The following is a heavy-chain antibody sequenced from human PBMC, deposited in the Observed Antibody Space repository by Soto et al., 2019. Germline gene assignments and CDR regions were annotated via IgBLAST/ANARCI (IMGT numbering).Heavy chain of an antibody. Sequence: SETLSLTCSVSGVSIRSGGYYWSWIRQHPGKGLEWIGYIYYSGSTYYNPSLKSRVTISVGTSKNQFSLKLSSVTAADTAVYYCARGFDYGDYDWFDPWGQGTLVTVSS. CDR2: IYYSGST. CDR3: ARGFDYGDYDWFDP. D-gene: IGHD4-17*01. J-gene: IGHJ5*02. V-gene: IGHV4-31*03. CDR1: GVSIRSGGYY.